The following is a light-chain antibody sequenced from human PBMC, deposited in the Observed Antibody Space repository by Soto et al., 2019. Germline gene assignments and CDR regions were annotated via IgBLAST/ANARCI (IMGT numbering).Light chain of an antibody. J-gene: IGLJ2*01. CDR1: SSDVGGYDY. V-gene: IGLV2-8*01. Sequence: QSALTQPPSASGSPGQSVTISCTGTSSDVGGYDYVSWFQQHPDKAPILMIYEVSKRPSGVPDRFSGSKSDNTASLTVSGLQAEDEADYYCTSYAGNKVIFGGGTKVTVL. CDR2: EVS. CDR3: TSYAGNKVI.